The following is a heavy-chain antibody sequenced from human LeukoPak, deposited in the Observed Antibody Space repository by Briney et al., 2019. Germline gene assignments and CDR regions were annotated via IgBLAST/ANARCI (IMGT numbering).Heavy chain of an antibody. D-gene: IGHD3-22*01. Sequence: SETLSLSCTVSGYSISSGYYWGWIRQPPGKGLEWIGSIYHSGRTYYNPSLKSRVTISVDTSKNQFSLKLSSVTAADTAVYYCARPLYYYDSSGRNDAFDIWGQGTMVTVSS. CDR2: IYHSGRT. V-gene: IGHV4-38-2*02. CDR3: ARPLYYYDSSGRNDAFDI. CDR1: GYSISSGYY. J-gene: IGHJ3*02.